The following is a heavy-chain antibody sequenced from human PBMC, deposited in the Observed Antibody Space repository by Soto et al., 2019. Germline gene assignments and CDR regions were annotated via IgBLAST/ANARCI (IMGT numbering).Heavy chain of an antibody. V-gene: IGHV4-59*08. J-gene: IGHJ5*02. CDR1: GGSISGYY. CDR3: ARHSNEYRKALDS. CDR2: IHYTGSS. Sequence: QLQLQESGPGLVKPSETLSLTCPVSGGSISGYYWSWLRQPPGKGLEWIAFIHYTGSSNSNPSLKSRVTISVDTSKNQFSLKLSSVTAADTALYYCARHSNEYRKALDSWGQGTLVTVSS. D-gene: IGHD5-18*01.